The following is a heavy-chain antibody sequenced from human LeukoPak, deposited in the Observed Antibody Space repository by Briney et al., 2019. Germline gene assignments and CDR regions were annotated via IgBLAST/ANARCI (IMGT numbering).Heavy chain of an antibody. Sequence: HPGRSLRLSCAASGFTFSSYGMHWVRQAPGKGLEWVAVIWYDGSNKYYADSVKGRFTISRDNSKNTLYLQMNSLRAEDTAGYYCARQYDILTGYYRTSYFDYWGQGTLVTVSS. J-gene: IGHJ4*02. CDR1: GFTFSSYG. CDR2: IWYDGSNK. V-gene: IGHV3-33*01. CDR3: ARQYDILTGYYRTSYFDY. D-gene: IGHD3-9*01.